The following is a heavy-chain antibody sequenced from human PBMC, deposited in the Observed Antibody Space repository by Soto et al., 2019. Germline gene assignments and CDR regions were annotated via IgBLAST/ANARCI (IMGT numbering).Heavy chain of an antibody. D-gene: IGHD3-10*01. CDR2: IIPLFGTT. V-gene: IGHV1-69*01. Sequence: QVQVVQSGGEVRRPGSSVKVSCKASGDTFKNCVISWVRQAPGQGLEWMGGIIPLFGTTDFAQRFQGRLTITTDESTTTAYMELSRLSSEDTATYYCAAELGFGKLSVVWGQGTTVIVSS. CDR3: AAELGFGKLSVV. CDR1: GDTFKNCV. J-gene: IGHJ6*02.